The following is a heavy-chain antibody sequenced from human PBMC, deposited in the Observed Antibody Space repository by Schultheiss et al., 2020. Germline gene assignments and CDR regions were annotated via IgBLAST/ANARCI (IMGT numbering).Heavy chain of an antibody. Sequence: SETLSLTCAVYGGSFSGYYWSWIRQPPGKGLEWIGEINHSGSTNYNPSLKSRVTISVDTSKNRLSLRLTSMTAADTAVYYCARNIVVVPAALLYMDVWGKGTTVTVAS. D-gene: IGHD2-2*01. CDR2: INHSGST. CDR1: GGSFSGYY. J-gene: IGHJ6*03. CDR3: ARNIVVVPAALLYMDV. V-gene: IGHV4-34*01.